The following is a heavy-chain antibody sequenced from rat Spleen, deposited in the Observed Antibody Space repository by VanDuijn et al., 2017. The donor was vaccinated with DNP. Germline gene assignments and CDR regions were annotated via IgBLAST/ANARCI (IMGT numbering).Heavy chain of an antibody. CDR1: GFTFSDYN. D-gene: IGHD1-12*02. CDR3: TRGGDYHDGGDGDVLDV. J-gene: IGHJ4*01. V-gene: IGHV5S10*01. Sequence: EVQLVESGGGLVQPGRSLKLSCAASGFTFSDYNMAWVRQAPKKGLEWVATIIYDGSRTYYRDSVKGRFTISRDDAKNTLSLQMNSLRSEDTATYYCTRGGDYHDGGDGDVLDVWGQGTSVTVSS. CDR2: IIYDGSRT.